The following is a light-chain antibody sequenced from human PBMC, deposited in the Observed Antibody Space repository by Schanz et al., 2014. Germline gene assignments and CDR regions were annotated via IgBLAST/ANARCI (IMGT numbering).Light chain of an antibody. CDR1: QSISTY. V-gene: IGKV1-39*01. CDR2: AAS. CDR3: QQANSFPWT. J-gene: IGKJ1*01. Sequence: DIQLTQSPSSLSASVGDRVTITCRARQSISTYLNWYQQKPGKAPKLLIYAASTLQSGVPSRFSGSGSATDFTLTISSLQPEDFATYYCQQANSFPWTFGQGTKVEIK.